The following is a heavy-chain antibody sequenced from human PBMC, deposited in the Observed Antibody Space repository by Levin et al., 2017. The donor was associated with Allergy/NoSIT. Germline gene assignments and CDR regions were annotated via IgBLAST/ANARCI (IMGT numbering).Heavy chain of an antibody. CDR2: INHSGST. Sequence: SETLSLTCAVYGGSFSGYYWSWIRQPPGKGLEWIGEINHSGSTNYNPSLKSRVTISVDTSKNQFSLKLSSVTAADTAVYYCARGGPWSSRVGGYAILFDYWGQGTLVTVSS. V-gene: IGHV4-34*01. D-gene: IGHD3-22*01. J-gene: IGHJ4*02. CDR3: ARGGPWSSRVGGYAILFDY. CDR1: GGSFSGYY.